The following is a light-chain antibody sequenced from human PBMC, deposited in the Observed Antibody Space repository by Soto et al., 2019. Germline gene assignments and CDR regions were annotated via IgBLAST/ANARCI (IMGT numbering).Light chain of an antibody. CDR2: AAS. J-gene: IGKJ4*01. Sequence: AIRMTQSPSSLSASTGDRVTITCRASQGISSYLAWYQQQPGKAPKLLIYAASTLQSGVQSRFSGSGSGTDFTLTISCLQSEDFATYYCQQYYSYPLTFGGGTKVEIK. V-gene: IGKV1-8*01. CDR1: QGISSY. CDR3: QQYYSYPLT.